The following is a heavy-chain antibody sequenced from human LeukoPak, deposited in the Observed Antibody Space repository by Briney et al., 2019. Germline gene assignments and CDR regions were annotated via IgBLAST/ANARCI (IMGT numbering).Heavy chain of an antibody. CDR2: IYYSGST. D-gene: IGHD3-10*01. CDR1: VGSISSYY. CDR3: ARGMLRGLAPVFLDY. J-gene: IGHJ4*02. Sequence: SETLSLASTVSVGSISSYYWSWIRQPPVKGLEWIGYIYYSGSTNYNPSRKSRVTISVDTSKNQFSLKLSSVTAADTAVYYCARGMLRGLAPVFLDYWGQGTLVTVSS. V-gene: IGHV4-59*01.